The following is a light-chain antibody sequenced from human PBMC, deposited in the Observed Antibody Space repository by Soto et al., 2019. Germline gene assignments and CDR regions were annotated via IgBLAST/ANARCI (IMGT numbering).Light chain of an antibody. CDR3: QQTYTTPRI. CDR2: ATS. J-gene: IGKJ1*01. CDR1: QTVSTY. Sequence: DTQMTQSPSSLSASVGDRISITCRASQTVSTYLNWYQQKPGKAPTLLISATSTLQSGVPSKFSGSGSGTEFTLTITSLQPEDFATYYCQQTYTTPRIFGQGTKVDIK. V-gene: IGKV1-39*01.